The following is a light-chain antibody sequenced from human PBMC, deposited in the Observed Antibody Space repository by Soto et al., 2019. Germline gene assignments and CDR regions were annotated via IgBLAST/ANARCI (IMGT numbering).Light chain of an antibody. Sequence: QSALTQPASVSGSPGQSITISCTGTSSDVGGYNYVSWYQQHPGKAPKLLICDVTNRPSGVSNRFSGSKSGNTASLTISGLQTEDEADYYCSSFASSITLVVGGGTQLTVL. CDR3: SSFASSITLV. J-gene: IGLJ2*01. V-gene: IGLV2-14*03. CDR2: DVT. CDR1: SSDVGGYNY.